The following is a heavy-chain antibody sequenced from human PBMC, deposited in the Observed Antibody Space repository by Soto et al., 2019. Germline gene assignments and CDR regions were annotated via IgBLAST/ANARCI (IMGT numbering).Heavy chain of an antibody. V-gene: IGHV3-33*01. CDR1: GFTFSSYG. J-gene: IGHJ4*02. Sequence: QVQLVESGGGVAQPGRSLRLSCAASGFTFSSYGMHWVRQAPGKGLEWVAVIWYDGSNKYYADSVKGRFTISRDNSKNTLYLQMNSLRAEDTAVYYCARGFPWYYDSSGPVTDYWGQGTLVTVSS. CDR2: IWYDGSNK. CDR3: ARGFPWYYDSSGPVTDY. D-gene: IGHD3-22*01.